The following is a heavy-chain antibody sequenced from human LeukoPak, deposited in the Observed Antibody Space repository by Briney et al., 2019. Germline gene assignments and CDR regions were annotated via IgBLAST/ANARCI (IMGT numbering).Heavy chain of an antibody. CDR2: ISSSSTYI. J-gene: IGHJ4*02. D-gene: IGHD3-22*01. CDR3: VGDYYDSRGYYPFDY. Sequence: PGGSLRLSCAASGFTFSSYSMNWVRQAPGKGLEWVSSISSSSTYIYYADSVKGRFTISRDNAKNSLYLQMNSLRAEDTAVYYCVGDYYDSRGYYPFDYWGQGTLVTVSS. V-gene: IGHV3-21*01. CDR1: GFTFSSYS.